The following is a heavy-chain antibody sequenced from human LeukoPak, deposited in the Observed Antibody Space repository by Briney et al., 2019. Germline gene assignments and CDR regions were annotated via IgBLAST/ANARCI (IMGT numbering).Heavy chain of an antibody. V-gene: IGHV1-46*01. J-gene: IGHJ4*02. CDR2: INPSGGRT. Sequence: ASVKVSCKASGYTFTSYYMHWVRQAPGQGVEWMGIINPSGGRTSYAQKFQGIVTMTRDTSTTTVYMELSSLRSEDTAVYYCARDLVGGYSYGYGTDYCGQGTLVTVSS. D-gene: IGHD5-18*01. CDR1: GYTFTSYY. CDR3: ARDLVGGYSYGYGTDY.